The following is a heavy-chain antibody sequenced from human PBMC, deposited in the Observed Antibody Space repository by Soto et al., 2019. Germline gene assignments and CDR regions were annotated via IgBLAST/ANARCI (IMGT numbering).Heavy chain of an antibody. CDR2: IRQDGNEK. CDR1: GITFSNFW. V-gene: IGHV3-7*03. D-gene: IGHD6-19*01. Sequence: EVELVESGGGLVQPGGSLRLSCTASGITFSNFWMGWVRQAPGKGAEWVANIRQDGNEKYYVDSVKGRFDISRDNAKNSVFLLMNSLRAEDTAVYYCAKDLSSGWYRDLAYWGQGTLVAVSS. J-gene: IGHJ4*02. CDR3: AKDLSSGWYRDLAY.